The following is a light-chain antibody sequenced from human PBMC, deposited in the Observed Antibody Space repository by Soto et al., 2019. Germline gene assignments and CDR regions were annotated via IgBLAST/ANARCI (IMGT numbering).Light chain of an antibody. J-gene: IGLJ3*02. CDR3: AAWDDSLWV. CDR1: SSNIGSNT. CDR2: SNN. Sequence: QSVLTQPPSASGTPGQRVTISCSGSSSNIGSNTVNWYQQLPGTAPKLLIYSNNQRPSGVPDRFSGSKSGTSASLAISGLQSEDEADYHCAAWDDSLWVFGGGTKLTVL. V-gene: IGLV1-44*01.